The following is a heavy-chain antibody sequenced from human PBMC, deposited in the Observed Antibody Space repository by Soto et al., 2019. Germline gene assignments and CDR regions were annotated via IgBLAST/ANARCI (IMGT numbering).Heavy chain of an antibody. CDR2: IRNTASSYST. CDR3: ARVSADTRTYFFDS. D-gene: IGHD5-18*01. Sequence: EVQLVESGGGLVQPGGSLRLSCETSDFVFYDHYMDWVRKAPGKGLEWVGRIRNTASSYSTKFAASVQGRFSISRDNSQNLLYLHMKSLQTEDTAVYYCARVSADTRTYFFDSWGQGALVTVSS. J-gene: IGHJ4*02. CDR1: DFVFYDHY. V-gene: IGHV3-72*01.